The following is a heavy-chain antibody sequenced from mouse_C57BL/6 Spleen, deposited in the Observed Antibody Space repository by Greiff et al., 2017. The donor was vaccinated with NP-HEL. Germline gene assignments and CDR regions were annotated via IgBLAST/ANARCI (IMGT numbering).Heavy chain of an antibody. J-gene: IGHJ4*01. CDR3: ARSLHYYGSSYGPAMDY. V-gene: IGHV1-18*01. D-gene: IGHD1-1*01. CDR1: GYTFTDYN. Sequence: EVQLQQSGPELVKPGASVKIPCKASGYTFTDYNMDWVKQSHGKSLEWIGDINPNNGGTIYNQKFKGKATLTVDKSSSTAYMELRSLTSEDTAVYYCARSLHYYGSSYGPAMDYWGQGTSVTVSS. CDR2: INPNNGGT.